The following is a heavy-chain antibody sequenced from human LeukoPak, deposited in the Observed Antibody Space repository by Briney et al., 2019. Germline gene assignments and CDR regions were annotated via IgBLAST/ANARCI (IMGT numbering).Heavy chain of an antibody. CDR3: ARDYADYYGSGSYFYFDY. J-gene: IGHJ4*02. V-gene: IGHV4-4*02. CDR2: IYHSGSA. CDR1: GDSISGSNW. D-gene: IGHD3-10*01. Sequence: PSGTLSLTCAVSGDSISGSNWWSWVRQPPGKGLEWIGEIYHSGSANYNPSLKSRVTMSVDKSKNQFSLMLKSVTAADTAVYYCARDYADYYGSGSYFYFDYWGQGTLVTVSS.